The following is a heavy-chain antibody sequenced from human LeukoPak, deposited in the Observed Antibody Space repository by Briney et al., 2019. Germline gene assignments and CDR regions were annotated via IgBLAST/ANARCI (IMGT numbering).Heavy chain of an antibody. CDR2: IYYSGST. V-gene: IGHV4-31*03. CDR1: GGSISSGAYY. D-gene: IGHD5-12*01. Sequence: PSQTLSLTCTVSGGSISSGAYYWSWIRQHPGKGLECIGNIYYSGSTYYNPSLKSRVTISVDTSKNQFSLKLSSVTAADTAVYYCARVRYSLNWFDPWGQGTLVTVSS. CDR3: ARVRYSLNWFDP. J-gene: IGHJ5*02.